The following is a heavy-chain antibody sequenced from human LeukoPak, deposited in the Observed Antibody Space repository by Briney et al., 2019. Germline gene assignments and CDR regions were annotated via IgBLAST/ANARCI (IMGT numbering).Heavy chain of an antibody. J-gene: IGHJ5*02. D-gene: IGHD3-3*01. CDR3: ARDTLDNYDFWSGLLRRNWFDP. Sequence: SETLSLTCTVSGGSISSSSYYWGRIRQPPGQGLEWIGSIYYSGSTYYNPFLKSRVTISVDTSKNQFSLKLSSVTAADTGVYYCARDTLDNYDFWSGLLRRNWFDPWGQGTLVTVSS. CDR1: GGSISSSSYY. V-gene: IGHV4-39*07. CDR2: IYYSGST.